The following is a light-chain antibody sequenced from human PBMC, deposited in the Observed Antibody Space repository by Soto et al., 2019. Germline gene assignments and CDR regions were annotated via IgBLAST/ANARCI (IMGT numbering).Light chain of an antibody. Sequence: EIVLTQSPGTLSLSPGERATLPCRASQSVNNNYLAWYQQKPGQAPSLLIYGASSRATGIPDRFSGSGSGTDFTLTISRLEPEDFAVYYCQQYGSSPYTFGQGTKLEIK. V-gene: IGKV3-20*01. J-gene: IGKJ2*01. CDR3: QQYGSSPYT. CDR1: QSVNNNY. CDR2: GAS.